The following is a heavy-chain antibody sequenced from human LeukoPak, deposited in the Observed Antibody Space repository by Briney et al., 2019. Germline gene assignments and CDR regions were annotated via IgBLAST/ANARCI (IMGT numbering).Heavy chain of an antibody. CDR3: ARGIGYSGYEAPNNAFSFDY. D-gene: IGHD5-12*01. V-gene: IGHV4-59*12. J-gene: IGHJ4*02. Sequence: SETLSLTRTVPGGSLSSYYWSWIRPPPGKGLEWIGYIYYSGSTNYNTPLKSRVTISVDTSKNQFSLKLSSVTAADTAVYYCARGIGYSGYEAPNNAFSFDYWGQGTLVTVSS. CDR1: GGSLSSYY. CDR2: IYYSGST.